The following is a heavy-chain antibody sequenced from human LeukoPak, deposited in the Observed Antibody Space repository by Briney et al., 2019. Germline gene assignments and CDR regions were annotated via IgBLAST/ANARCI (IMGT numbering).Heavy chain of an antibody. CDR2: IYYSGST. CDR1: GGSISSGGYY. J-gene: IGHJ4*02. V-gene: IGHV4-31*03. D-gene: IGHD3-10*01. Sequence: SETLSLTCTVSGGSISSGGYYWSWIRQHPGKGLEWIGYIYYSGSTYYNPSLKSRVTISVDTSKNQFSLKLSSVTAADTAVYYCARVSDYYGSGSYYLGFDYWGQGTLVTVSS. CDR3: ARVSDYYGSGSYYLGFDY.